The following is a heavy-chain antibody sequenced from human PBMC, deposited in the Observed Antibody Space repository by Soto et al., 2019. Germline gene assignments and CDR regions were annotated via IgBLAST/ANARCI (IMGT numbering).Heavy chain of an antibody. J-gene: IGHJ6*02. CDR3: ARDRPWPPNYHYYSMDV. Sequence: PSETLSLTCTVSGGSISSGGNFWSWIRQHPGKGLEWIGYIFYSGNTFYNPSLKSRLTISIDTSKNQFSLKLSSVTPADTAVYYCARDRPWPPNYHYYSMDVWGQGTAVTVSS. CDR1: GGSISSGGNF. CDR2: IFYSGNT. D-gene: IGHD1-1*01. V-gene: IGHV4-31*03.